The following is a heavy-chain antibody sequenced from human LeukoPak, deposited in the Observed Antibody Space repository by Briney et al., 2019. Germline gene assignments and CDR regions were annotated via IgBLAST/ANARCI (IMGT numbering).Heavy chain of an antibody. V-gene: IGHV3-48*01. D-gene: IGHD3-10*01. J-gene: IGHJ4*02. CDR2: ISDSSSTI. Sequence: GGSLRLSCAASGFSYSSFSNYAMNWVRQAPGKGLEWVSYISDSSSTIYYADSVKARFTISRDDAKNSLYLQMNSLRVDDTAVYYCASSATGVQLWRSLDYWGQGILVTVSS. CDR1: GFSYSSFS. CDR3: ASSATGVQLWRSLDY.